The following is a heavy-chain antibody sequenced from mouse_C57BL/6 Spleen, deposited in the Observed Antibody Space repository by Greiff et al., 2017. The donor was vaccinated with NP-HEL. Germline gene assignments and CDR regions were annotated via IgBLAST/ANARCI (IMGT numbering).Heavy chain of an antibody. CDR1: GYTFTDYN. CDR3: AREGYYYGSSYRWYFDV. V-gene: IGHV1-22*01. Sequence: EVKLMESGPELVKPGASVKMSCKASGYTFTDYNMHWVKQSHGKSLEWIGYINPNNGGTSYNQKFKGKATLTVNKSSSTAYMELRSLTSEDSAVYYCAREGYYYGSSYRWYFDVWGTGTTVTVSS. D-gene: IGHD1-1*01. CDR2: INPNNGGT. J-gene: IGHJ1*03.